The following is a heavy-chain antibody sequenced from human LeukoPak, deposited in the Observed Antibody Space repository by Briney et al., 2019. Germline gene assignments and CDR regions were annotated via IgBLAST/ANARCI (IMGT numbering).Heavy chain of an antibody. D-gene: IGHD4-17*01. CDR3: ARAYGDYYGMDV. V-gene: IGHV3-30-3*01. CDR2: ISYDGSNK. Sequence: GRSLRLSCAASGFTFSSYAMHWVRQAPGKGLEWVAVISYDGSNKYYADSVKGRFTISRDNAKNTLYLQMNSLRAEDTAVYYCARAYGDYYGMDVWGQGTTVTVSS. J-gene: IGHJ6*02. CDR1: GFTFSSYA.